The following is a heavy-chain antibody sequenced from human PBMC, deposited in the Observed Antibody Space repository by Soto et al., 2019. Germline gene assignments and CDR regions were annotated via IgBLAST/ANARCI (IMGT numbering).Heavy chain of an antibody. CDR2: IYHSGST. CDR1: GGSISSGGYS. Sequence: SETLSLTCAVSGGSISSGGYSWSWIRQPPGKGLEWIGYIYHSGSTYCNPSLKSRVTISVDRSKNQFSLKLSSVTAADTAVYYCARDLYGGHNWFDPWGQGTLVTVSS. J-gene: IGHJ5*02. CDR3: ARDLYGGHNWFDP. D-gene: IGHD4-17*01. V-gene: IGHV4-30-2*01.